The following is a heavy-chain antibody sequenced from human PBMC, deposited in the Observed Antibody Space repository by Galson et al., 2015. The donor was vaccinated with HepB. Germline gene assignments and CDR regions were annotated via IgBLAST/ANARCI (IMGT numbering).Heavy chain of an antibody. J-gene: IGHJ4*02. CDR2: ISGSGGRT. V-gene: IGHV3-23*01. Sequence: SLRLSCAASGFTFSNHAMSWVRQAPGKGLEWVSSISGSGGRTDYADSVKGRSTMSRDNSNNTLYLQMNSLRAEDTAIYYCARKRKNIVVVVAGLDYWGQGTLVTVSS. CDR1: GFTFSNHA. CDR3: ARKRKNIVVVVAGLDY. D-gene: IGHD2-15*01.